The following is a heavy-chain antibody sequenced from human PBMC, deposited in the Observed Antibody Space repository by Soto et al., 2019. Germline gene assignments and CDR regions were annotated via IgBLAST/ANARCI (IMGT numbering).Heavy chain of an antibody. CDR1: GGSISSSSYY. CDR3: ARHFYGDYDFVW. Sequence: SETLSLTCTVSGGSISSSSYYWGWIRQPPGKGLEGIGSIYYSGSTYYNPSLKSRVTISVDTSKNQFSLKLSSVTAADTAVYYCARHFYGDYDFVWWGQGTLVTVSS. D-gene: IGHD4-17*01. V-gene: IGHV4-39*01. J-gene: IGHJ4*02. CDR2: IYYSGST.